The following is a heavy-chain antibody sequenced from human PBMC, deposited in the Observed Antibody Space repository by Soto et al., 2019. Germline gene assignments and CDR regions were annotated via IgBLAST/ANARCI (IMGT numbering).Heavy chain of an antibody. CDR2: ISAYNGNT. CDR3: ARDIAVAGIERPSGLYY. Sequence: QVQLVQSGAEVKKPGASVKVSCKASGYTFTSYGISWVRQAPGQGLEWMGWISAYNGNTNYAQKLQGRVTMTADTSTSTAYMELRSLRSDDTAVYYCARDIAVAGIERPSGLYYWGQGTLVTVSS. D-gene: IGHD6-19*01. J-gene: IGHJ4*02. CDR1: GYTFTSYG. V-gene: IGHV1-18*01.